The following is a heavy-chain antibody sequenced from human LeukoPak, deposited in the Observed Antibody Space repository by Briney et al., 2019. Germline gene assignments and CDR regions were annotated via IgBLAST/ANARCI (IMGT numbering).Heavy chain of an antibody. CDR3: ANIKYYYMDV. Sequence: GGSLSLSCAASGFTFSSYGMSWVRQAPGKGLEGVSAISGSCGSTFYADSVKGRFTISRENSKNTLYLQMNSLRAEDTAVYYCANIKYYYMDVWGKGTTVTLSS. V-gene: IGHV3-23*01. CDR2: ISGSCGST. J-gene: IGHJ6*03. CDR1: GFTFSSYG. D-gene: IGHD3-10*01.